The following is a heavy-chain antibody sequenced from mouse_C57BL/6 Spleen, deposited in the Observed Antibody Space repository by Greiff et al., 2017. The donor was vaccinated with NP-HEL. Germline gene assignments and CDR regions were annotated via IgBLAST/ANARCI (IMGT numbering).Heavy chain of an antibody. CDR1: GYTFTDYS. J-gene: IGHJ2*01. CDR2: INPNNGGT. Sequence: EVKLQQSGPELVKPGASVKISCKASGYTFTDYSMNWVKQSPGKSLEWIGDINPNNGGTSYNQKFKGKATLTVDKSSSTAYMELRSLTSEDSAVYYCARGPHFDDWGQGTTLTVSS. V-gene: IGHV1-26*01. CDR3: ARGPHFDD.